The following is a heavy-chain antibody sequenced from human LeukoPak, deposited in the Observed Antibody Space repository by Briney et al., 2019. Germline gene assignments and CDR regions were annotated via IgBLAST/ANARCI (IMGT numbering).Heavy chain of an antibody. CDR3: ARPYYYDSRIDP. CDR2: MYYSGST. D-gene: IGHD3-22*01. Sequence: SETLSLTCTVSGGPISSGDYYWSWMRQPPGKGLEWIAYMYYSGSTYYNPSLKSRVTMSADTSKNQLSLKLSSVTAADTAVYYCARPYYYDSRIDPWGQGILVTVSS. CDR1: GGPISSGDYY. J-gene: IGHJ5*02. V-gene: IGHV4-30-4*01.